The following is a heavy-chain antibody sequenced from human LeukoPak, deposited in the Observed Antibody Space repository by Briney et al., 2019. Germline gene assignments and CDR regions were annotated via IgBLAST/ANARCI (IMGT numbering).Heavy chain of an antibody. D-gene: IGHD3-22*01. CDR2: ISGSGGST. CDR3: AKARVPSGDGYYSD. V-gene: IGHV3-23*01. CDR1: GFTFSSYA. J-gene: IGHJ4*02. Sequence: PGGSLRLSCAASGFTFSSYAMGWVRQAPGKGLEWVSDISGSGGSTYYAGSVKGRFTISRDNSESTLYLQMNSLRAEDTAVYYCAKARVPSGDGYYSDWGQGTLATVSS.